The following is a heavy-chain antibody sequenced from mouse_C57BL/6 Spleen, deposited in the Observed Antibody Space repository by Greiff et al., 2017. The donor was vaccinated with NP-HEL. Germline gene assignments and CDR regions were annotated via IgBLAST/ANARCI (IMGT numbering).Heavy chain of an antibody. Sequence: EVHLVESGGGLVKPGGSLKLSCAASGFTFSSYAMSWVRQTPEKRLEWVATISDGGSYTYYPDNVKGRFTISRDNAKNNLYLQMSHLKSEDTAMYYCARDPYYGSSYEGAMDYWGQGTSVTVSS. D-gene: IGHD1-1*01. J-gene: IGHJ4*01. CDR3: ARDPYYGSSYEGAMDY. CDR2: ISDGGSYT. V-gene: IGHV5-4*01. CDR1: GFTFSSYA.